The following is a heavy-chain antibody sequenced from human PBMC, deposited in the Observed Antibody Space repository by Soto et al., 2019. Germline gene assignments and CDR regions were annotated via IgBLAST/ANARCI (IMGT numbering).Heavy chain of an antibody. CDR2: ISSSGSTT. CDR3: AKGVAVDGYDYGLDV. J-gene: IGHJ6*02. CDR1: GFIFSNYY. D-gene: IGHD6-19*01. Sequence: QVQLVESGGGLVKSGGSLRLSCAASGFIFSNYYLTWIRQAPGRGLEWISYISSSGSTTDYADSVKGRFTISRDNSKNSLYLQMDFLRADDTAVYYCAKGVAVDGYDYGLDVWGQGTTVSVSS. V-gene: IGHV3-11*01.